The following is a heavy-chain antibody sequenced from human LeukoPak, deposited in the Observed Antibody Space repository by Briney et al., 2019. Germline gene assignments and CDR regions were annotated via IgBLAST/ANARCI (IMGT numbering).Heavy chain of an antibody. Sequence: GGSLRLSCAASGFTVSSNYMSWVRQAPGKGLEWVSVIYSGGSTYYTDSVKGRFTISRDNSKNTLYLQMNSLGAEDTAVYYCAREMGEITMVRGVIYYFDYWGQGTLVTVSS. CDR1: GFTVSSNY. D-gene: IGHD3-10*01. CDR3: AREMGEITMVRGVIYYFDY. CDR2: IYSGGST. J-gene: IGHJ4*02. V-gene: IGHV3-66*01.